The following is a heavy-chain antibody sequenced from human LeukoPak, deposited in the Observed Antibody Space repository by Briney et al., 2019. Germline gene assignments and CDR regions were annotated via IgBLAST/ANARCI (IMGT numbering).Heavy chain of an antibody. J-gene: IGHJ4*02. Sequence: PSETLSLTCTVSGGSISSYYWNWIRQPPGKGLEWIGYIFYSGITNYNPPLKSRVTISVDTSKKQFSLKLTSVTAADTAVYYCARYGSGSYRQFDYWGQGTLVTVSS. CDR2: IFYSGIT. V-gene: IGHV4-59*01. D-gene: IGHD3-10*01. CDR1: GGSISSYY. CDR3: ARYGSGSYRQFDY.